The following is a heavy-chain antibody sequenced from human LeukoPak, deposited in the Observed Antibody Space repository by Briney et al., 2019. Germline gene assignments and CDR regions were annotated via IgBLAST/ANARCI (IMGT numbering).Heavy chain of an antibody. CDR3: ARDPEYGSGSYPFDY. V-gene: IGHV1-69*04. D-gene: IGHD3-10*01. CDR2: IIPILGIA. J-gene: IGHJ4*02. CDR1: GGTFSSYA. Sequence: SVKVSCKASGGTFSSYAISWVRQAPGQGLEWMGRIIPILGIANYAQKFQGRVTITADKSTSTAYMELSSLRSEDTAVYYCARDPEYGSGSYPFDYWGQGTLVTVSS.